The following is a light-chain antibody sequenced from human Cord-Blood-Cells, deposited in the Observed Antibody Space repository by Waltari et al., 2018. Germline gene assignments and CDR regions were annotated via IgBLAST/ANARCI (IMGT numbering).Light chain of an antibody. Sequence: QSALTQPRSVSGSPGQSVTISCTGTSSDVGGYNYVSWYQQHPGKATKLMIYDVSKRPSVFPDRSSGSKSGNTAALTISGLQADDEADYYCCSYAGSYTWVFGGGTKLTVL. V-gene: IGLV2-11*01. CDR2: DVS. J-gene: IGLJ3*02. CDR3: CSYAGSYTWV. CDR1: SSDVGGYNY.